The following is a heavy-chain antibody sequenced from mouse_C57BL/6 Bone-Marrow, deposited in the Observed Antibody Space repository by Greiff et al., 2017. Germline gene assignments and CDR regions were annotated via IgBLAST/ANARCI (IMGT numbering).Heavy chain of an antibody. CDR3: AIVYYYGSGYCDV. CDR1: GYTFTDYY. CDR2: IGPGSGST. V-gene: IGHV1-77*01. J-gene: IGHJ1*03. D-gene: IGHD1-1*01. Sequence: VQLQQSGAELVKPGASVKISCKASGYTFTDYYINWVKQRPGQGLEWIGKIGPGSGSTYYNEKFKGKATLPADKSSSTAYMMLSSLTSEDSAVXLCAIVYYYGSGYCDVWGTGTPVTVS.